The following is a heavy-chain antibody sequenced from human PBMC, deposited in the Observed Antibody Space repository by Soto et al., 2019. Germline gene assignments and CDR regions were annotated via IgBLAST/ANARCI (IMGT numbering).Heavy chain of an antibody. Sequence: SETLSLTCTVSGGSISSGDFYWSWIRQPPGKGLELIGNIYYSGSTYYNPSLRSRAIMSVDTSQNQFSLKLSSLTAADTAVYFCARADDFSDSFDYWGQGALVTVSS. CDR3: ARADDFSDSFDY. D-gene: IGHD4-17*01. J-gene: IGHJ4*02. CDR2: IYYSGST. CDR1: GGSISSGDFY. V-gene: IGHV4-30-4*01.